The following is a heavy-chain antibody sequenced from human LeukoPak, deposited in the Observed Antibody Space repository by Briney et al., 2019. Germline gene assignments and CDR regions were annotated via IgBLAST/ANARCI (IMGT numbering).Heavy chain of an antibody. CDR2: IYYSGST. CDR3: ARDRDRSSWYRDAFDI. V-gene: IGHV4-59*12. CDR1: GGSISSYY. J-gene: IGHJ3*02. Sequence: SETLYLTCTVSGGSISSYYWSWIRQPPGKGLEWIGYIYYSGSTNYNPSLKSRVTISVDTSKNQFSLKLSSVTAADTAVYYCARDRDRSSWYRDAFDIWGQGTMVTVSS. D-gene: IGHD6-13*01.